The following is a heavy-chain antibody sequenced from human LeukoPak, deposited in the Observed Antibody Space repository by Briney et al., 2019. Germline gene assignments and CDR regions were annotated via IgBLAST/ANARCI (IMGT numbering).Heavy chain of an antibody. CDR3: ARDRIVGAEDDAFHF. D-gene: IGHD1-26*01. V-gene: IGHV1-18*01. CDR2: ISGYNGNT. CDR1: GYSFTTYA. J-gene: IGHJ3*01. Sequence: ASVKVSCKASGYSFTTYAMNWVRQAPGQGLKWMGWISGYNGNTNYAQKVQGRVTMTADTSTSTAFMELRSLRSDDTAVYYCARDRIVGAEDDAFHFWGQGTMVTVSS.